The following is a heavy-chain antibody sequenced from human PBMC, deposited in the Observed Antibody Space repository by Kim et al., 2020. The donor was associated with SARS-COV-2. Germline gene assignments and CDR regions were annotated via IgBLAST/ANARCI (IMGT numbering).Heavy chain of an antibody. CDR2: IYYSGNT. J-gene: IGHJ4*01. CDR3: ARRSGYSFASGYYFDY. CDR1: GDSMRSYY. V-gene: IGHV4-59*08. D-gene: IGHD5-18*01. Sequence: SETLTLTCTVSGDSMRSYYWSWIRQPPGKGLEWIGYIYYSGNTNYNPSLKNRVTLSVDTSNNQFSLRLTSVTAADTAIYYCARRSGYSFASGYYFDYWG.